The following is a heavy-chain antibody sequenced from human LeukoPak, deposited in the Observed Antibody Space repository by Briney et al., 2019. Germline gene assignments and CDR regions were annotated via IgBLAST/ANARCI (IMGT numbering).Heavy chain of an antibody. D-gene: IGHD3-10*01. CDR3: AKGVITMVRGVSIFDY. CDR2: ISSSSYI. CDR1: GFPFSSYS. Sequence: GGSLRLSCAASGFPFSSYSMNWVRQAPGKGLEWVSSISSSSYIYYADSVKGRFTISRDNAKNSLYLQMNSLRAEDTAVYYCAKGVITMVRGVSIFDYWGQGTLVTVSS. J-gene: IGHJ4*02. V-gene: IGHV3-21*04.